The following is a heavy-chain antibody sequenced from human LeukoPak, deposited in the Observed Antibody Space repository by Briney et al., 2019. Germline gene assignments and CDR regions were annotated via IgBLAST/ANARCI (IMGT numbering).Heavy chain of an antibody. CDR3: ARFDGRIDAFDI. J-gene: IGHJ3*02. CDR2: IYYSGST. CDR1: GGSISSSSYY. V-gene: IGHV4-39*01. Sequence: PSVTLSLTCTVSGGSISSSSYYWAWIPQPPGKGLQWIGSIYYSGSTYYNPSLKSQVTISVDTSKNQFSLKLSSVTAADTAVYYCARFDGRIDAFDIWGQGTMVTVSS.